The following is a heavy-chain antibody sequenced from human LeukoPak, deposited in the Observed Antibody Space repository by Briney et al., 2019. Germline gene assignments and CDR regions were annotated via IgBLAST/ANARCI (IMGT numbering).Heavy chain of an antibody. CDR3: ARHGIYWHYVLHNWFDP. V-gene: IGHV4-38-2*01. Sequence: PSETLSLTCAVSGYSISSGDYWGWIRQPPGKVVEWVVSRYHSGSTYYNPSLKSRVTISVDTSKNQFSLQLSSVTAAATAVYYCARHGIYWHYVLHNWFDPWGQGTLVTVSS. D-gene: IGHD1-7*01. CDR1: GYSISSGDY. J-gene: IGHJ5*02. CDR2: RYHSGST.